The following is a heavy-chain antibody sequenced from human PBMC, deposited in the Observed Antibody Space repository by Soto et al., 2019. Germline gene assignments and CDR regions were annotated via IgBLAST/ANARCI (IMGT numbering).Heavy chain of an antibody. J-gene: IGHJ5*02. CDR3: ARGGYCSSTSCYLRWFDP. V-gene: IGHV4-31*03. Sequence: QVQLQESGPGLVKPSQTLSLTCTVSGGSISSGGYYWSWIRQHPGKGLEWIGYIYYSGSTYYNPSLKSRVTISVDTSKNQFSRKLSSVTAADTAVYYCARGGYCSSTSCYLRWFDPWGQGTLVTVSS. CDR2: IYYSGST. CDR1: GGSISSGGYY. D-gene: IGHD2-2*01.